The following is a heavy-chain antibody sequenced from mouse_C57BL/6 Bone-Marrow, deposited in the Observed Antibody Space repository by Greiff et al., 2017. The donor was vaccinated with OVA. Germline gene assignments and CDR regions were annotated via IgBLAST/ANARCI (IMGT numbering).Heavy chain of an antibody. J-gene: IGHJ4*01. Sequence: VQLQQSGPELVKPGASVKISCKASGYAFSSSWMNWVKQRPGKGLEWIGRIYPGDGDTNYNGKFKGKATLTADKSSSTAYMQLSSLTSEDSEVYFCARPLLLRYCYAMDYWGQGTSVTVSS. D-gene: IGHD1-1*01. CDR3: ARPLLLRYCYAMDY. V-gene: IGHV1-82*01. CDR2: IYPGDGDT. CDR1: GYAFSSSW.